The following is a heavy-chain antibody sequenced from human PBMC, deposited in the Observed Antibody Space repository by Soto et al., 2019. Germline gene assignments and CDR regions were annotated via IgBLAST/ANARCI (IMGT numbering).Heavy chain of an antibody. CDR1: GDSISDVNYY. CDR3: TRDRPGPQHYFDY. CDR2: IYDGGST. V-gene: IGHV4-30-4*01. Sequence: SETLSLTCTVSGDSISDVNYYWSWIRQSPDKGLEWIGHIYDGGSTYSNPSLKSRVTVSIDTSKNQFSLQLSSMSAADTAVYYCTRDRPGPQHYFDYWGQGNMVTVSS. D-gene: IGHD6-6*01. J-gene: IGHJ4*02.